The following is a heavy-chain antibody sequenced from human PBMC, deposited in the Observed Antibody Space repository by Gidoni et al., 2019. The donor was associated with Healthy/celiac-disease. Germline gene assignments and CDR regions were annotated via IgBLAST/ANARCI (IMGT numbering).Heavy chain of an antibody. CDR2: IYTSGST. J-gene: IGHJ5*02. D-gene: IGHD1-26*01. Sequence: GRIYTSGSTNYNPSLKSRVTISVDTSKNQFSLKLSSVTAADTAVYYCAREGQWELLGWFDPWGQGTLVTVSS. V-gene: IGHV4-61*02. CDR3: AREGQWELLGWFDP.